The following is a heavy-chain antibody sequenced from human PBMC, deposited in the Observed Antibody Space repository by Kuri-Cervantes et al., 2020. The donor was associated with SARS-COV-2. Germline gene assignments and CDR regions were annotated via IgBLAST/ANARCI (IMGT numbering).Heavy chain of an antibody. CDR1: GFTFSDYY. D-gene: IGHD3-9*01. CDR2: ISSSSTI. CDR3: ARGRSFNWVRGFDP. V-gene: IGHV3-69-1*01. Sequence: GESLKISCAASGFTFSDYYMNWVRQAPGKGLEWVSCISSSSTIYYADSVKGRFTISRDNAKNTLYLQMNSLRAEDTAIYYCARGRSFNWVRGFDPWGQGTLVTVSS. J-gene: IGHJ5*02.